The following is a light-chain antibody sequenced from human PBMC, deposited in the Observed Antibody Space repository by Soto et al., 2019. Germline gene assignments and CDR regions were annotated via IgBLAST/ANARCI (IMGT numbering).Light chain of an antibody. J-gene: IGLJ1*01. Sequence: QSVLTQPASVSGSPGQSITISCTGTSSDVGGYNYVSWYQQHPGKAPKLMTYDVSNRPSGASNRFSGSKSGNTASLTLSGLQAEDEADYYCSSYTSSSTLCVFGAGTKLTVL. CDR3: SSYTSSSTLCV. V-gene: IGLV2-14*01. CDR1: SSDVGGYNY. CDR2: DVS.